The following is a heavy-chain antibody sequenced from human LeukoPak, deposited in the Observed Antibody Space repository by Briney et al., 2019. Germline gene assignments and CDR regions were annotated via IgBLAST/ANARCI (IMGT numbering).Heavy chain of an antibody. D-gene: IGHD3-10*01. CDR3: AGLYYYGSGSYSDY. Sequence: SSETLSLTCAVYGGSFSGYYWSWIRQPPGKGLEWIGEINHSGSTNYNPSLKSRVTISVDTSKNQFSLKLSSVTAADTAVYYCAGLYYYGSGSYSDYWGQGTLVTVSS. V-gene: IGHV4-34*01. J-gene: IGHJ4*02. CDR1: GGSFSGYY. CDR2: INHSGST.